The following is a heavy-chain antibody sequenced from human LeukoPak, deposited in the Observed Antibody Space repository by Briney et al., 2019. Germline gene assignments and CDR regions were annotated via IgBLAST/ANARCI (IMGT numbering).Heavy chain of an antibody. Sequence: GGSPRLSCAAPGFTFSNYAVSWVRQAPGKGLEWVSTIKHIGPTTYYADSVKGRFTISRDNAKNSLFLQMSSLRADDTAIYYCARAGELRYMDVWGKGTAVTVSS. CDR1: GFTFSNYA. J-gene: IGHJ6*03. CDR3: ARAGELRYMDV. V-gene: IGHV3-11*04. CDR2: IKHIGPTT. D-gene: IGHD3-16*01.